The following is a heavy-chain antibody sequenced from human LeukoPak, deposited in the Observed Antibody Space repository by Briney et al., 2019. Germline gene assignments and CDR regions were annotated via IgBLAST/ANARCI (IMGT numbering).Heavy chain of an antibody. J-gene: IGHJ3*02. D-gene: IGHD3-22*01. Sequence: SQALSLTCAISGDSVSSNSAAWNWIRQSPSRGLEWLGRTYYWSKWYNDYAVSVKSRITINPDTSKNQFSLQLNSVTPEDTAVYYCAREWYYYDTRGYYFGSGDAFDIWGQGTMVTVSS. CDR3: AREWYYYDTRGYYFGSGDAFDI. CDR2: TYYWSKWYN. V-gene: IGHV6-1*01. CDR1: GDSVSSNSAA.